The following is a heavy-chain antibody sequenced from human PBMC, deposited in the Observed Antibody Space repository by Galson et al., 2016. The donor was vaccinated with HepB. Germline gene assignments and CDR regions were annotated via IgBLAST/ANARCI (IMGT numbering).Heavy chain of an antibody. Sequence: SVKVSCKASGYTFTNYAMHWVRQAPGQWRKWMGWINAGNGNTKYSQKFQGRGTITRDTSASTAYRELGSLRSEDTAVYYCARAGSGSVAGPRWFDPWGQGTLVTVST. V-gene: IGHV1-3*01. CDR3: ARAGSGSVAGPRWFDP. D-gene: IGHD6-19*01. J-gene: IGHJ5*02. CDR1: GYTFTNYA. CDR2: INAGNGNT.